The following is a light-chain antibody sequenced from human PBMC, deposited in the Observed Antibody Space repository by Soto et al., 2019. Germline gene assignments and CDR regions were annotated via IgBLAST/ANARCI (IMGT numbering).Light chain of an antibody. Sequence: QSALTQPPSASGSPGQSVTISCTGTSSDIGAYDYVSWYQQHPDKVPKLMIYEVSKRPSGVPDRFSASKSGNTASLTVSGLQAEDEADYYCSSHGGANNFYVFGTGTKLTVL. CDR3: SSHGGANNFYV. CDR1: SSDIGAYDY. CDR2: EVS. V-gene: IGLV2-8*01. J-gene: IGLJ1*01.